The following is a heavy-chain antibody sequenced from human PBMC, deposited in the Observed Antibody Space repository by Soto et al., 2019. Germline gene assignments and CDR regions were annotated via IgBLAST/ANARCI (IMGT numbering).Heavy chain of an antibody. CDR3: ARDPSFIAVAGSGWFDP. V-gene: IGHV1-18*04. Sequence: GASVKVSCKASGYTFTDYFMNWMRQAPGQRLEWMGWISADNGNTNYAQKLQGRVTMTTDTSTSTAYMELRSLRSDDTAVYYCARDPSFIAVAGSGWFDPWGQGTLVTVSS. CDR2: ISADNGNT. CDR1: GYTFTDYF. J-gene: IGHJ5*02. D-gene: IGHD6-19*01.